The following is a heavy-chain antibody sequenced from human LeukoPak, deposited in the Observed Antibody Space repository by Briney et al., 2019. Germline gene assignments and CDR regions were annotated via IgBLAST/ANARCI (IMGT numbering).Heavy chain of an antibody. V-gene: IGHV1-69*04. J-gene: IGHJ1*01. D-gene: IGHD6-19*01. Sequence: SVKVSCKASGGTFSSYAISWVRQAPGQGLEWMGRIIPILGIANYAQKFQGRVTITADKSTSTAYMELSSLRSEDTAVYYCARDAQSVAVAGIYFQHWGQGTLVTVSS. CDR3: ARDAQSVAVAGIYFQH. CDR1: GGTFSSYA. CDR2: IIPILGIA.